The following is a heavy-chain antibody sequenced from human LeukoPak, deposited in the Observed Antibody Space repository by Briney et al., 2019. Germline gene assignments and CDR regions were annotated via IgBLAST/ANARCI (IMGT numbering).Heavy chain of an antibody. J-gene: IGHJ4*02. V-gene: IGHV3-21*01. CDR2: ISSSSSYM. Sequence: GGSLRLSCAASGFTFSSYSMNWVRQAPGKGLEWVSSISSSSSYMYYADSVKGRFTISRDNAKNSLYLQMNSLRAEDTALYYCARDLGSSASYWGQGTLVSVSS. CDR1: GFTFSSYS. CDR3: ARDLGSSASY. D-gene: IGHD6-6*01.